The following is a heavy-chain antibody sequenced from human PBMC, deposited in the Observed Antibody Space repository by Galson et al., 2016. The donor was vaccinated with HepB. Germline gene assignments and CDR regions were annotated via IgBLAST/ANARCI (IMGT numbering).Heavy chain of an antibody. Sequence: CAISRDSVPSIDAAWNWIRQSPSRGLEWLGRTYYRSKWYYDYAVSVKSRMTINPDTSKNQLSLQLNSVTPEDTAVYYCARDRASWDGQHTGSFDYWGQGTLVTVSS. D-gene: IGHD2-21*01. CDR1: RDSVPSIDAA. V-gene: IGHV6-1*01. CDR2: TYYRSKWYY. CDR3: ARDRASWDGQHTGSFDY. J-gene: IGHJ4*02.